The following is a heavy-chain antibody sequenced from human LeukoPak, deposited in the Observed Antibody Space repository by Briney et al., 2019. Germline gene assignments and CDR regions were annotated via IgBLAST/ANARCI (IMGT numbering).Heavy chain of an antibody. CDR2: IYYSGST. V-gene: IGHV4-59*01. Sequence: SETLSLTCTVSGGSISSYYWSWIRQPPGKGLEWIGYIYYSGSTNYNPSLKSRVAMSVDTSKNQFSLKLSSVTAADTAVYYCARGLFGSSSVDYWGQGILVTVSS. J-gene: IGHJ4*02. D-gene: IGHD6-6*01. CDR1: GGSISSYY. CDR3: ARGLFGSSSVDY.